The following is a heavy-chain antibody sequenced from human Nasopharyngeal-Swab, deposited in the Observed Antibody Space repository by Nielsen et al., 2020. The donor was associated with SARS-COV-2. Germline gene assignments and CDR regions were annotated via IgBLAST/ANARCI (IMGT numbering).Heavy chain of an antibody. D-gene: IGHD6-19*01. CDR1: GFTFSSYD. CDR2: IGTAGDT. V-gene: IGHV3-13*01. J-gene: IGHJ4*02. Sequence: GESLKISCAASGFTFSSYDMHWVRQATGKGLEWVSAIGTAGDTYYPGSVKGRFTISRDNAKSSLYLQMNSLRAEDTAVYYCADISYSSIDYWGQGTLVTVSS. CDR3: ADISYSSIDY.